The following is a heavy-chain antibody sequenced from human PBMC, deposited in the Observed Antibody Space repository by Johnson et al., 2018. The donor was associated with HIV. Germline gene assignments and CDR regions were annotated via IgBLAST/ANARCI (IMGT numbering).Heavy chain of an antibody. V-gene: IGHV3-33*01. CDR2: IWYDGSNK. CDR3: ARRIAAADDAFDI. D-gene: IGHD6-25*01. CDR1: GFTFSSYG. Sequence: QVQLVESGGGVVQPGRSLRLSCAASGFTFSSYGMHWVRQAPGKVLEWVAVIWYDGSNKYYADSVKGRFTISRDNSKNTLYLQMNSLRAEDTAMYYCARRIAAADDAFDIWGHGTMVTVSS. J-gene: IGHJ3*02.